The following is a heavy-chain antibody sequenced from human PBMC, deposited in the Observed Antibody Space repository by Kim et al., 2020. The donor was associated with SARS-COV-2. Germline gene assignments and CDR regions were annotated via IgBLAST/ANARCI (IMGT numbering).Heavy chain of an antibody. CDR1: GFTFSDYY. J-gene: IGHJ3*02. V-gene: IGHV3-11*01. D-gene: IGHD6-13*01. CDR3: ASTIVAAAGTLDAFDI. Sequence: GGSLRLSCAASGFTFSDYYMSWIRQAPGKGLEWDSYISSSGSTIYYADSVKGRFTISRDNANNSLYLQMNSLRAEDTAVYYCASTIVAAAGTLDAFDIWGQGTMVTVSS. CDR2: ISSSGSTI.